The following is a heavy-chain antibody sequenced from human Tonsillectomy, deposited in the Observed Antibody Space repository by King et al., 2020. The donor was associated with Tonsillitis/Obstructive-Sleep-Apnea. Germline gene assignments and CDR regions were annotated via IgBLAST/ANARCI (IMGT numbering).Heavy chain of an antibody. J-gene: IGHJ4*02. D-gene: IGHD3-10*01. CDR2: IKSKTDGGTT. CDR3: TTEADTMVRGVIPLAFDY. CDR1: GFTLSNAW. V-gene: IGHV3-15*01. Sequence: VQLVESGGGLVKPWGSLRLSCAASGFTLSNAWMSWVRQAPGKGLEWVGRIKSKTDGGTTDYAAPVKGRFTISRDDSKNTLYLQMNSLKTEDTAVYYCTTEADTMVRGVIPLAFDYWGQGTLVTVSS.